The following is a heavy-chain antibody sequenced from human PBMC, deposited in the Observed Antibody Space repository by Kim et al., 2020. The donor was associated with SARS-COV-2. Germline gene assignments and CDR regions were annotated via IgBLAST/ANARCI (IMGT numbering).Heavy chain of an antibody. CDR2: IYSGGST. D-gene: IGHD3-22*01. CDR1: GFTVSSNY. Sequence: GGSLRLSCAASGFTVSSNYMSWVRQAPGKGLEWVSVIYSGGSTYYADSVKGRSTISRDNSKNTLYLQMNSLRAEDTAVYYCARDPPYYYDSRVWGAFDIWGQGTMVTVSS. CDR3: ARDPPYYYDSRVWGAFDI. J-gene: IGHJ3*02. V-gene: IGHV3-53*01.